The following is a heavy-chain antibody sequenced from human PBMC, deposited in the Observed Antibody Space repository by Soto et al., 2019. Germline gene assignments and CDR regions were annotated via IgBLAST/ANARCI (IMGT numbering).Heavy chain of an antibody. CDR3: ARQGRTIFGAVTRFDP. V-gene: IGHV4-39*01. D-gene: IGHD3-3*01. CDR2: IYYSGST. J-gene: IGHJ5*02. CDR1: GGSISSSSYY. Sequence: SETLSLTCTVSGGSISSSSYYWGWIRQPPGKGLEWIGSIYYSGSTYYNPSLKSRVTISVDTSKNQFSLKLSSVTAADTAVYYCARQGRTIFGAVTRFDPWGQGTLVTVSS.